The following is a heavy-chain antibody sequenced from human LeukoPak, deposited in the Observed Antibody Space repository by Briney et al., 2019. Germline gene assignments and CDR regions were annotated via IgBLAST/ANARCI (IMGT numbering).Heavy chain of an antibody. D-gene: IGHD4-17*01. CDR1: GYTFTSYA. Sequence: ASVKVSCKASGYTFTSYAMNWVRQAPGQGLEWMGRINPNSGGTNYAQKFQGRVTMTRDTSISTAYMELSRLRSDDTAVYYCARDAATTVVYYGMDVWGQGTTVTVSS. CDR2: INPNSGGT. J-gene: IGHJ6*02. CDR3: ARDAATTVVYYGMDV. V-gene: IGHV1-2*06.